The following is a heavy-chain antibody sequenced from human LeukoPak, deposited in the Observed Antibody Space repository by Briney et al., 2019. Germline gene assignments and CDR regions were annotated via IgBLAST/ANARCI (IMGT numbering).Heavy chain of an antibody. CDR3: ARDRDDFATGYRFDP. D-gene: IGHD3/OR15-3a*01. CDR2: LNTDGTTT. CDR1: GFTFSYSW. V-gene: IGHV3-74*01. J-gene: IGHJ5*02. Sequence: GGSLRLSCAASGFTFSYSWMHWVRQAPGKGLVWVSHLNTDGTTTYYAESVKGRFTISRDNAKNTVYLQMNSLRAEDTAVYYCARDRDDFATGYRFDPWGQGTLVTVSS.